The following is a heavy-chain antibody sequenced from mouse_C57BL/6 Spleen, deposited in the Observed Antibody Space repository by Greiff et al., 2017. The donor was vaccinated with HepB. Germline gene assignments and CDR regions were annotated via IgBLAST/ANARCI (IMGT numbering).Heavy chain of an antibody. CDR1: GYTFTDYE. J-gene: IGHJ4*01. D-gene: IGHD1-1*01. Sequence: VQLQQSGAELVRPGASVTLSCKASGYTFTDYEMHWVKQTPVHGLEWIGAIDPETGGTAYNQKFKGKAILTADKSSSTAYMELRSLTSEDSAVYYRTRSSITTVVATRAMDYWGQGTSVTVSS. CDR3: TRSSITTVVATRAMDY. CDR2: IDPETGGT. V-gene: IGHV1-15*01.